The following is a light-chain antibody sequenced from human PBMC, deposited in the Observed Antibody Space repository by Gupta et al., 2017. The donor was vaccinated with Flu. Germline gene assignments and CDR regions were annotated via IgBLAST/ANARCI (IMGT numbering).Light chain of an antibody. J-gene: IGLJ2*01. Sequence: SSDLTHTPSLSVAPAQTARLTCGGDNIRRKDVHWFQQKAGQVPVLVIYDDDDRASGIPERFAGSNSGNSATLTISGVEAGDEADYFCQVWDSVTNHHVFGGGTKLTVL. CDR2: DDD. CDR1: NIRRKD. V-gene: IGLV3-21*02. CDR3: QVWDSVTNHHV.